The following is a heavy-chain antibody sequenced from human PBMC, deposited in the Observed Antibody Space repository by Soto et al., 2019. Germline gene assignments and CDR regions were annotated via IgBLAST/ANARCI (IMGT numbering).Heavy chain of an antibody. V-gene: IGHV1-2*02. CDR2: INPNSGGT. CDR1: GYTFTGYY. D-gene: IGHD2-2*01. Sequence: ASVKVSCKASGYTFTGYYMHWVRQAPGQGLEWMGWINPNSGGTNYAQKFQGRVTMTRDTSISTAYMELSRLRSDDTAVYYCARAGKHCSSTSCRYYFDYWGQGTLVTVSS. J-gene: IGHJ4*02. CDR3: ARAGKHCSSTSCRYYFDY.